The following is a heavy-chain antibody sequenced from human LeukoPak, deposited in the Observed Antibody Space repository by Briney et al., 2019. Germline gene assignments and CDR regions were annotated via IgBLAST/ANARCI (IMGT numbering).Heavy chain of an antibody. D-gene: IGHD1/OR15-1a*01. V-gene: IGHV3-30-3*01. Sequence: LGGSLRLSCAASGFTFSSYWMHWVRQAPGKGLEWVAVISYDGSNKYYADSVKGRFTISRDNSKNTLYLQMNSLRAEDTAVYYCARDAPGEQRDYYGMDVWGQGTTVTVSS. J-gene: IGHJ6*02. CDR2: ISYDGSNK. CDR1: GFTFSSYW. CDR3: ARDAPGEQRDYYGMDV.